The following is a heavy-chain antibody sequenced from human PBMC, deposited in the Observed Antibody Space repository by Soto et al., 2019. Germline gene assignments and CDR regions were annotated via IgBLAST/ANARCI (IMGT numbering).Heavy chain of an antibody. D-gene: IGHD3-16*02. CDR1: GYTFTSYD. CDR2: MNPNSGNT. CDR3: ARMYYDYVWGSYRLDWFDP. J-gene: IGHJ5*02. Sequence: ASVKVSCKASGYTFTSYDINWVRQATGQGLEWMGWMNPNSGNTGYAQKFQGRVTMTRNTSISTAYMELSSLRSEDTAVYYCARMYYDYVWGSYRLDWFDPWGQGTLVTVLL. V-gene: IGHV1-8*01.